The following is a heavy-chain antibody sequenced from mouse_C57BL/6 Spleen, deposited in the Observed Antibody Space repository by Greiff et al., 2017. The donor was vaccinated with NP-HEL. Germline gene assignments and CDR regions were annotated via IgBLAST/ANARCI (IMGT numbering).Heavy chain of an antibody. CDR3: ARHEDRGNYWYFDV. CDR2: FYPGSGSI. D-gene: IGHD2-1*01. V-gene: IGHV1-62-2*01. J-gene: IGHJ1*03. CDR1: GYTFTEYT. Sequence: VKLMESGAELVKPGASVKLSCKASGYTFTEYTIHWVKQRSGQGLEWLGWFYPGSGSIKYNEKFKDKATLTADKSSSTVYMELSRLTSEDSAVYFCARHEDRGNYWYFDVWGTGTTVTVSS.